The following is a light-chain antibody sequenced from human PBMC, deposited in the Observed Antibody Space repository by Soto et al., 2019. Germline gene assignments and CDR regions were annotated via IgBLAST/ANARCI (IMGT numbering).Light chain of an antibody. CDR1: QSISSY. CDR3: QQSYSRPRA. J-gene: IGKJ1*01. V-gene: IGKV1-39*01. CDR2: TAS. Sequence: DIQMTQSPSSLSASVGDRFTITCRASQSISSYVNWYQQKPGKAPNLLIYTASNLESGVPSRFSGSGSGTDFTLTISSLQPEDFATYFCQQSYSRPRAFGQGTKVDIK.